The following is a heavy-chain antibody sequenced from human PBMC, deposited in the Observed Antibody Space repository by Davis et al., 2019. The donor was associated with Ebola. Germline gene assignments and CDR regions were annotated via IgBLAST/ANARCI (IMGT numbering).Heavy chain of an antibody. V-gene: IGHV3-23*01. CDR2: ISGSGGRT. CDR3: AKTRCATCHSPDS. J-gene: IGHJ4*02. Sequence: PVVLLRLSCAAPGFTFSNYAMTWVRQAPGKGLEWVSGISGSGGRTDYADSVKGRFTISRDNSKNTLYVQVNSLKAEDTAIYYCAKTRCATCHSPDSWGQGTLVTVSS. CDR1: GFTFSNYA.